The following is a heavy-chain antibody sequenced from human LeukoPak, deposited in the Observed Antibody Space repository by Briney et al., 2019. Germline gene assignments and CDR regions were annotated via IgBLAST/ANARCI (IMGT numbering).Heavy chain of an antibody. CDR3: ARKIYYYGSGSYYPYFDY. Sequence: GGSLRLSCAASGFTFSSYWMSWVRQAPGKGLEWVANIKQDGSEKYYVDSVKGRFTISRDNAKNSLYLQMNSLRAEDTAVYYCARKIYYYGSGSYYPYFDYWGQGTLVTVSS. J-gene: IGHJ4*02. CDR1: GFTFSSYW. CDR2: IKQDGSEK. D-gene: IGHD3-10*01. V-gene: IGHV3-7*01.